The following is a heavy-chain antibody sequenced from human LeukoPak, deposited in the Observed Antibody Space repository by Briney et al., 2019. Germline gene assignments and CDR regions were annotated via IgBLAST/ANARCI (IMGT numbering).Heavy chain of an antibody. CDR1: GFTFSSYW. CDR3: ASSPAYSSSWYAIDN. J-gene: IGHJ4*02. D-gene: IGHD6-13*01. CDR2: IKQDGSEK. V-gene: IGHV3-7*01. Sequence: QAGGSLRLSCAASGFTFSSYWMSWVRQAPGKGLEWVANIKQDGSEKYYVDSVKGRFTISRDNAKNSLYLQMNSLSAGDTAVYYCASSPAYSSSWYAIDNWGRGTLVTVSS.